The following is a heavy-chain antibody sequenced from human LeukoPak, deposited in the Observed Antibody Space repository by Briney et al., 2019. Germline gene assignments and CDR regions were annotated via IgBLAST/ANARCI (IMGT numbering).Heavy chain of an antibody. J-gene: IGHJ4*02. Sequence: LSGGSLRLSCAASGFTFSSYAMSWVRQAPGKGLEWVSAISGSGGSTYYADSVKGRFTISRDNSKNTLYLQMNSLRAEDTAVYYCAKGYSPQIRMVTSYCPDYWGQGTLVTVSS. CDR2: ISGSGGST. V-gene: IGHV3-23*01. D-gene: IGHD5-18*01. CDR1: GFTFSSYA. CDR3: AKGYSPQIRMVTSYCPDY.